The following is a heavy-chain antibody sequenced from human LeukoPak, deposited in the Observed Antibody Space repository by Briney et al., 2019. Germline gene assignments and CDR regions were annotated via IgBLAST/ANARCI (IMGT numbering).Heavy chain of an antibody. CDR1: GFTFSSYS. J-gene: IGHJ4*02. CDR3: ARDTLYGGNSPRGDY. CDR2: ISSSSSYI. D-gene: IGHD4-23*01. Sequence: PGGSLRLSCAASGFTFSSYSMNWVRQAPGKGLEWVSSISSSSSYIYYADSVKGRFTISRDNAKNSLYLQMNSLRAEDTAVYYCARDTLYGGNSPRGDYWGQGTLVTVSS. V-gene: IGHV3-21*01.